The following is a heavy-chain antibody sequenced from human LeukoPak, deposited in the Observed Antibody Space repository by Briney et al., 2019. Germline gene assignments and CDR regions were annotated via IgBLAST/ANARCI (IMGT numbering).Heavy chain of an antibody. Sequence: SVKVSCKASGYTFTSYYMHWVRQAPGQGLEWMGGIIPIFGTANYAQKFQSRVTITADESTSTAYMELSSLRSEDTAVYYCARDDSTITWGQGTLVTVSS. V-gene: IGHV1-69*13. CDR3: ARDDSTIT. J-gene: IGHJ5*02. CDR1: GYTFTSYY. D-gene: IGHD2/OR15-2a*01. CDR2: IIPIFGTA.